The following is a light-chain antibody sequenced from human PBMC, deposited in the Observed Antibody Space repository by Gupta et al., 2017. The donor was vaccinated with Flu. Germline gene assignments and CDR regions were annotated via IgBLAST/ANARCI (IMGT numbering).Light chain of an antibody. CDR2: KAS. V-gene: IGKV1-5*03. CDR1: QSISSW. CDR3: QPGA. J-gene: IGKJ1*01. Sequence: DMQMTQSPSTLSASVGDRVTITCRASQSISSWLAWYQQKPGKGPKLLIYKASSLESGATSRFSGSGSGTDFTLSISSLQPYYFATNYCQPGAFGQGTKVEIK.